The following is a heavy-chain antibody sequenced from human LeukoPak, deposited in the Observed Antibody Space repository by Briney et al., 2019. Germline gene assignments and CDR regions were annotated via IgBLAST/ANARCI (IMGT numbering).Heavy chain of an antibody. J-gene: IGHJ6*02. CDR2: INSRNTI. Sequence: GGSLRLFCIGSGFTFSTSELNWVRQAPGTGLEWLAFINSRNTIYYADSVRGRFTISRDNAKNSLYLQMNSLTVEDTAVYYCVSGAAMDVWGQGTTVTVSS. V-gene: IGHV3-48*03. D-gene: IGHD3-10*01. CDR3: VSGAAMDV. CDR1: GFTFSTSE.